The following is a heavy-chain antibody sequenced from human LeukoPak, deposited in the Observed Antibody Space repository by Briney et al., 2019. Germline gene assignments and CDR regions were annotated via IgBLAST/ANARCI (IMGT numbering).Heavy chain of an antibody. CDR1: GFTYSSYA. J-gene: IGHJ2*01. Sequence: GGSLRLSCAASGFTYSSYAMSWVRQAPGKGLEWVSAISGSGGSTYSADSVKGRFTISRDNSKNTLYLQMNSLRAEDTALYYCARAIVYWFFDLWGRDTLVTVSS. CDR3: ARAIVYWFFDL. CDR2: ISGSGGST. D-gene: IGHD3-22*01. V-gene: IGHV3-23*01.